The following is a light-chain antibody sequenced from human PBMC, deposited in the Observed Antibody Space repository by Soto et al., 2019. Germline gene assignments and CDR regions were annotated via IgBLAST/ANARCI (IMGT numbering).Light chain of an antibody. V-gene: IGKV3-15*01. CDR2: GAS. CDR3: QQYNTWLWT. Sequence: EVVMTQSPATLSVSPGERATLSCRASQSVNANLAWYQQMPGQAPRLLIHGASNRATGIPARFSGSGFGTECILTISSLQYEDFAVYYCQQYNTWLWTFGQGTKVEI. J-gene: IGKJ1*01. CDR1: QSVNAN.